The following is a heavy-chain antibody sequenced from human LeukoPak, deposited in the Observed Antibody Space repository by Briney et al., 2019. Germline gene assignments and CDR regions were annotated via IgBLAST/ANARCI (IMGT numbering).Heavy chain of an antibody. Sequence: GGSLRLSCAASGFTVSSDYINWVRQAPGKGLEWVSVIYSGARTYYADSVKGRFTISRDNSLNTVFLQMNSLRVEDTAVYYCARDRSGYYYMDVWGKGTTVTVAS. J-gene: IGHJ6*03. CDR1: GFTVSSDY. D-gene: IGHD2-15*01. V-gene: IGHV3-53*01. CDR2: IYSGART. CDR3: ARDRSGYYYMDV.